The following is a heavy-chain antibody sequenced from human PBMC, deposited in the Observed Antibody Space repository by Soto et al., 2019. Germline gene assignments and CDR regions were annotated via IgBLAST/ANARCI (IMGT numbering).Heavy chain of an antibody. J-gene: IGHJ4*02. D-gene: IGHD2-2*03. Sequence: GGSLRLSCAASGFTFISYGMHWVRQAPGKGLEWVAVISYDGSNKYYADSVKGRFTISRDNSKNTLYLQMNSLRAEDTAVYYCAKDLDIVKPTPYYFDYWGQGTLVTVSS. CDR1: GFTFISYG. CDR3: AKDLDIVKPTPYYFDY. V-gene: IGHV3-30*18. CDR2: ISYDGSNK.